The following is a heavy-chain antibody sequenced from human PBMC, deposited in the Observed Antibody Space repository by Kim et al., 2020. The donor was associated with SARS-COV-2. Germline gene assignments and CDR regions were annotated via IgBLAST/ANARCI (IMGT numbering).Heavy chain of an antibody. CDR3: ATSDLVATIFDY. V-gene: IGHV1-3*01. CDR2: INAGNGNT. D-gene: IGHD5-12*01. Sequence: ASGKVSCKASGYTFTSYAMHWVRQAPGQRLEWMGWINAGNGNTKYSQKFQGRVTITRDTSASTAYMELSSLRSEDTAVYYCATSDLVATIFDYWGQGTLVTVSS. CDR1: GYTFTSYA. J-gene: IGHJ4*02.